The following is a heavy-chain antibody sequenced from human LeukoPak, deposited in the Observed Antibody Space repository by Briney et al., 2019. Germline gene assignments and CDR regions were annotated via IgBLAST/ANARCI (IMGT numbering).Heavy chain of an antibody. CDR3: AKDKLDSTSSRYYYYYGMDV. CDR1: GFTFSSYA. J-gene: IGHJ6*02. Sequence: GGSLRLSCAASGFTFSSYAMSWVRQAPGKGLEWVSAISGSGGSTYYADSVEGRFTISRDNSKNTLYLQMNSLRAEDTAVYYCAKDKLDSTSSRYYYYYGMDVWGQGTTVTVSS. D-gene: IGHD2-2*01. V-gene: IGHV3-23*01. CDR2: ISGSGGST.